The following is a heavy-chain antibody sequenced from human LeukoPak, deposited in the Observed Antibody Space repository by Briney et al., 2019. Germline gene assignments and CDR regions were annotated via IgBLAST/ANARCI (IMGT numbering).Heavy chain of an antibody. CDR1: GSTFSTYW. V-gene: IGHV3-74*01. D-gene: IGHD3-22*01. CDR3: ARGGSYFDISGYYFY. Sequence: GGSLRLSCPASGSTFSTYWMRWVRQAPGQGLVWVSRVNSDGSTTSYADSVRGRFTISRDNAKNTLYLQMNSLRADDTAVYYCARGGSYFDISGYYFYWGQGTLVTVSS. J-gene: IGHJ4*02. CDR2: VNSDGSTT.